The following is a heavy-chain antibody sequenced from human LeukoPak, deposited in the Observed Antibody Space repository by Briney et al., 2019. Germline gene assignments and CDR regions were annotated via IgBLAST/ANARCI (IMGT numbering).Heavy chain of an antibody. Sequence: PGGSLRLSCAASGFTFSSYEMNWVRQAPGKGLEWVSYISSSGSTIYYADSVKGRFTVSRDNAKNSLYLQMNSLRAEDTAVYYCARWSRGDAFDIWGQGTMVTVSS. CDR1: GFTFSSYE. J-gene: IGHJ3*02. CDR2: ISSSGSTI. V-gene: IGHV3-48*03. CDR3: ARWSRGDAFDI.